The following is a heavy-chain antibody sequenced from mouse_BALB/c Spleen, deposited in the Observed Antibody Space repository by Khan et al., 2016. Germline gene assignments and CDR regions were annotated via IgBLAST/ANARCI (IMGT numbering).Heavy chain of an antibody. D-gene: IGHD1-1*01. CDR1: GYSITSDYA. V-gene: IGHV3-2*02. J-gene: IGHJ1*01. CDR3: ARGYGSSYWYFDV. Sequence: EVQLQESGPGLVKPSQSLSLTCTVTGYSITSDYAWNWIRQFPGNKLEWMGYISYSGSTRYNPPLKSRISITRETSKNQFFLQLNSVTTEDTATYYCARGYGSSYWYFDVWGAGTTVTVSS. CDR2: ISYSGST.